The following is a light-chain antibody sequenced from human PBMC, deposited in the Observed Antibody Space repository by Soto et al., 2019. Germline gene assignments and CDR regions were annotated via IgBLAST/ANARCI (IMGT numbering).Light chain of an antibody. CDR2: DAS. CDR1: QSVSSY. Sequence: EIVLTQSPATLSLSPGERATLSCRASQSVSSYLAWYQQKPGQAPRLLFYDASNRATGIPARFSGSGSGTDFALTISRLEPEDVAVYYCHHSGNSHGTFGQGTKVDIK. J-gene: IGKJ1*01. V-gene: IGKV3-11*01. CDR3: HHSGNSHGT.